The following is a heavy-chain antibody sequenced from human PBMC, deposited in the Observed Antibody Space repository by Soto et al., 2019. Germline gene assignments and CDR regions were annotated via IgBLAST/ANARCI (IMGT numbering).Heavy chain of an antibody. CDR1: GVSVRSYT. V-gene: IGHV4-4*07. J-gene: IGHJ4*02. CDR3: ARDGMTTGDT. CDR2: VFSSVSA. Sequence: SETLSLTCIVSGVSVRSYTWSWVRQPANKGLEWIGRVFSSVSATYNPSLKSRVTITMDTPENRISLKLDSVTAADAGVYYCARDGMTTGDTWGPGTAVTVS. D-gene: IGHD2-21*02.